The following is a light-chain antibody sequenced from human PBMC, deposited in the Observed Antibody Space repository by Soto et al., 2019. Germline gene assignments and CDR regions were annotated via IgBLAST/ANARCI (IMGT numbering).Light chain of an antibody. Sequence: QSVLTQPASVSGSPGQSITISCTGTSSDVGGYNYVSWYQQHPGKAPKLMIYDVSNRPSGVSNRFSGPKSGNTASLTISGLQAEDEADYYCSSYTSSSTLLYVFGTGTQLTVL. CDR3: SSYTSSSTLLYV. CDR1: SSDVGGYNY. V-gene: IGLV2-14*01. J-gene: IGLJ1*01. CDR2: DVS.